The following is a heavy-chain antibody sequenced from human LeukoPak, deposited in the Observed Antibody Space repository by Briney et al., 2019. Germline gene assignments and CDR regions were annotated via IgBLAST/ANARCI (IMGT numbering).Heavy chain of an antibody. V-gene: IGHV3-21*01. Sequence: GGSLRLSCAASGFTFDDYGMSWVRQAPGKGLYWVSSITSSSSYIYYADSVKGRFTISRDNAKTSLYLQMNSLRAEDTAVYYCARDPIVVVPAATLRYYGSGSYYYWGQGTLVTVSS. J-gene: IGHJ4*02. D-gene: IGHD2-2*01. CDR3: ARDPIVVVPAATLRYYGSGSYYY. CDR2: ITSSSSYI. CDR1: GFTFDDYG.